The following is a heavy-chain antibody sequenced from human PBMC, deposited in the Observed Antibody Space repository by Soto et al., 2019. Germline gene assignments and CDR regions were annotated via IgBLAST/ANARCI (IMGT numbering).Heavy chain of an antibody. D-gene: IGHD6-13*01. Sequence: GASAKVSCKAPGDAFISCSIHWVRQAPGQGLEWMGIFNPTSGSTNYAQKFQGRVTLTMDTSTRTVYMELSSLRFDDTAVYYCARDLAAGDYWGQGTLVTVSS. V-gene: IGHV1-46*01. J-gene: IGHJ4*02. CDR2: FNPTSGST. CDR1: GDAFISCS. CDR3: ARDLAAGDY.